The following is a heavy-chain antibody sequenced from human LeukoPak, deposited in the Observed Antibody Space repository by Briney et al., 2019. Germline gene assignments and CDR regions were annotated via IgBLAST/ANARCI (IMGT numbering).Heavy chain of an antibody. J-gene: IGHJ4*02. D-gene: IGHD2/OR15-2a*01. V-gene: IGHV3-23*01. CDR3: AKGPLLWD. CDR2: ISGSGGSP. Sequence: GGTLRLSCAASGFTLSSSAMSWVRQAPGKGLEWVSSISGSGGSPYYADSVKGRFTISRDNSKNTLYLQMNSLRAEDTAAYYCAKGPLLWDWGQGTLVTVSS. CDR1: GFTLSSSA.